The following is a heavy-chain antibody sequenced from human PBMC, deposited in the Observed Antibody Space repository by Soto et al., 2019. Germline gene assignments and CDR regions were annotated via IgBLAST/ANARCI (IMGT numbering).Heavy chain of an antibody. V-gene: IGHV3-23*01. CDR1: GFTFNNYA. J-gene: IGHJ4*02. Sequence: GGSLRLSCAASGFTFNNYAMSWVRQAPGEGLEWVSAISGSGGTTYYADSVKGRFTISRDNSKNTLYLQMDSLRAEDTAVYYCATSGPGWKRLYVCWGQGTLVTVSS. CDR3: ATSGPGWKRLYVC. CDR2: ISGSGGTT. D-gene: IGHD3-16*01.